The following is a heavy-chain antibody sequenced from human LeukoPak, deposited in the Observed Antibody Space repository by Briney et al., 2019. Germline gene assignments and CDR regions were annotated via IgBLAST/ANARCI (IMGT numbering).Heavy chain of an antibody. Sequence: PGRSLRLSCAASGFTFSSYAMHWVRQAPGKGLEWVAVISYDGSNKYYADSVKGRFTISRDNSKNTLYLQMNSLRAEDTAVYYCARAFLWSGYYYYGMDVWGQGTTVTVSS. CDR2: ISYDGSNK. V-gene: IGHV3-30-3*01. CDR3: ARAFLWSGYYYYGMDV. J-gene: IGHJ6*02. D-gene: IGHD3-3*01. CDR1: GFTFSSYA.